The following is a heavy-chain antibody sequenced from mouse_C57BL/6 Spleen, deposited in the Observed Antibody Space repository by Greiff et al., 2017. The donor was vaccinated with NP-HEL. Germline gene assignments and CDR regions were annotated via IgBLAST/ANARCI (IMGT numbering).Heavy chain of an antibody. V-gene: IGHV3-6*01. CDR1: GYSITSGYY. Sequence: EVKLVESGPGLVKPSQSLSLTCSVTGYSITSGYYWNWIRQFPGNKLEWMGYISYDGSNNYNPSLKNRISITRDTSKNQFFLKLNSVTTEDTATYYCARDGNYGDWYFAVWGTGTTVTVSS. D-gene: IGHD2-1*01. J-gene: IGHJ1*03. CDR3: ARDGNYGDWYFAV. CDR2: ISYDGSN.